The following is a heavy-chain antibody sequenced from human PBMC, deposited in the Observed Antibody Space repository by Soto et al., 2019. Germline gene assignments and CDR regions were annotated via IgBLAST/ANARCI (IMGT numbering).Heavy chain of an antibody. V-gene: IGHV4-61*01. CDR2: MYYTGVT. J-gene: IGHJ6*02. CDR3: ARGGEPLGYYGLDV. CDR1: GGSVRSGNHF. Sequence: LSLTCSVSGGSVRSGNHFWNWIRQPPGRGLEWLGYMYYTGVTNYNPSLKSRVSMSVDTSKDQFSLNLTSLTAADTAVYYCARGGEPLGYYGLDVWGQGTAVTVSS.